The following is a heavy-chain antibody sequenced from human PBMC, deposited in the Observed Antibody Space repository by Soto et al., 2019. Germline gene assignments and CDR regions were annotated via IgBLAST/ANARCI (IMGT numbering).Heavy chain of an antibody. CDR3: AKGVSQYTPLALFDY. V-gene: IGHV3-23*01. J-gene: IGHJ4*02. Sequence: QAGGSLRLSCAASGFTFSSYWMSWVRQAPGKGLEWVSTISGSDGRTYSTDSVKGRFTISRDNSRNTAYLQMNSLRVEDTAVYYCAKGVSQYTPLALFDYWGRGTLVTVSS. CDR1: GFTFSSYW. D-gene: IGHD5-18*01. CDR2: ISGSDGRT.